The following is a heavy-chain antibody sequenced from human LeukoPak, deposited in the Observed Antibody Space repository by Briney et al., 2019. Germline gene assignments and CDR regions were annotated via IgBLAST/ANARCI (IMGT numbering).Heavy chain of an antibody. V-gene: IGHV3-66*01. D-gene: IGHD1-20*01. Sequence: TGGSLRLSCAASGFTVSSNYMSWVRQAPGKGLEWVSVIYSGGSTYYADSVKGRFTISRDNSKNTLYLQMNSLRAEDTAVYYCARVALLTGYNWFDPWGQGTLVTVSS. CDR1: GFTVSSNY. J-gene: IGHJ5*02. CDR2: IYSGGST. CDR3: ARVALLTGYNWFDP.